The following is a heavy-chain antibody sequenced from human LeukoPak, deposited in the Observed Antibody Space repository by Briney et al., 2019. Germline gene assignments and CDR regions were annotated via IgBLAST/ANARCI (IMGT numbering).Heavy chain of an antibody. Sequence: PSQTLSLTCTVSGGTIRSGCYYWSWIRQHPGKGLEWIVYIYYSGSTYYNPSLKSRVTISVYTSKNQFPLKLRPVAAADTAVYYWSREGVEMGTTFIDYGGHGTLVTVSS. CDR3: SREGVEMGTTFIDY. CDR2: IYYSGST. D-gene: IGHD5-24*01. V-gene: IGHV4-31*03. CDR1: GGTIRSGCYY. J-gene: IGHJ4*01.